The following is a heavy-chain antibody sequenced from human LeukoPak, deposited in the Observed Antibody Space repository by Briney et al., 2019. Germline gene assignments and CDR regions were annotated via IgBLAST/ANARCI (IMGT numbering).Heavy chain of an antibody. CDR3: ARDGIVVVPAAIYYYYSMDV. V-gene: IGHV4-38-2*02. CDR2: IYHSGST. J-gene: IGHJ6*04. CDR1: GYSISSGYY. Sequence: PSETLSLTCAVSGYSISSGYYWGWIRQPPGKGLEWIGSIYHSGSTYYNPSLKSRVTISVDTSKNQFSLKLSSVTAADTAVYYCARDGIVVVPAAIYYYYSMDVWGKGTTVTVSS. D-gene: IGHD2-2*01.